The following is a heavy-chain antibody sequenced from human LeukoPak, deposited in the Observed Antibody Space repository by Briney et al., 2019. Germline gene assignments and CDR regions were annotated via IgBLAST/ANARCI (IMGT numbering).Heavy chain of an antibody. D-gene: IGHD1-14*01. Sequence: TGGSLRLPCAASGFIFSDYYMSWIRQVPGKRLEWVSYISSSSNTIDYADSVKGRFTISRDNAKNSLYLQMNSLRAEDTAVYYCARDRPLGSPEIKYYFDYWGQGTLVTVSS. CDR1: GFIFSDYY. J-gene: IGHJ4*02. CDR3: ARDRPLGSPEIKYYFDY. CDR2: ISSSSNTI. V-gene: IGHV3-11*01.